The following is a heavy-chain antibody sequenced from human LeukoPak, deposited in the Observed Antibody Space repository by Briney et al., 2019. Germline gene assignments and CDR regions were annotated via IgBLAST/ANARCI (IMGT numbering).Heavy chain of an antibody. Sequence: SETLSLTCAVYGGSISSYYWSWIRQPPGKGLEWIGYIYYSGSTNYNPSLKSRVTISVDTSKNQFSLKLSSVTAADTAVYYCAREAGYYDILSFDPWGQGTLVTVSS. CDR3: AREAGYYDILSFDP. J-gene: IGHJ5*02. CDR1: GGSISSYY. D-gene: IGHD3-9*01. CDR2: IYYSGST. V-gene: IGHV4-59*12.